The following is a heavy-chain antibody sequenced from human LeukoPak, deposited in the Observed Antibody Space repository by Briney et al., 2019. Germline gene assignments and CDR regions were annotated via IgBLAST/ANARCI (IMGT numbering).Heavy chain of an antibody. CDR3: ARYSGSYYTFDY. D-gene: IGHD1-26*01. CDR2: MYNSGST. J-gene: IGHJ4*02. V-gene: IGHV4-4*07. CDR1: GGSLSNYY. Sequence: SETLSLPCTVSGGSLSNYYWSWLRQPGGEGLEWIGRMYNSGSTNYNPSLKSRVTMSIDTSKNQFSLKLTSVTAADTAVYYCARYSGSYYTFDYWGQGTLVTVSS.